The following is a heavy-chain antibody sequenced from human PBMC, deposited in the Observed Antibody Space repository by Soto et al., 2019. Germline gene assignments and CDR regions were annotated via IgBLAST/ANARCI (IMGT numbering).Heavy chain of an antibody. Sequence: GVSLTLSCTTSGSTGGVYAMSWFRQAAGKGLEWIGYIRSNTYGGTTEYAASVKGRFTISRDDSKRVAHLQMNSLETEDTAVYFCARRKYLDYWGQGT. D-gene: IGHD6-6*01. CDR2: IRSNTYGGTT. V-gene: IGHV3-49*03. CDR1: GSTGGVYA. CDR3: ARRKYLDY. J-gene: IGHJ4*02.